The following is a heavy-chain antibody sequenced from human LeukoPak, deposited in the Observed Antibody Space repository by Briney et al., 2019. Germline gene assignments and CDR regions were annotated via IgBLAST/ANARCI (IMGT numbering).Heavy chain of an antibody. CDR2: IYSGGST. CDR1: EFTVSSXX. J-gene: IGHJ5*02. CDR3: ATGPYSSSSLST. V-gene: IGHV3-66*01. Sequence: GGSLRLSCAAAEFTVSSXXXXXVXQAPVXXLXWVSVIYSGGSTYYADSVKGRFTISRDNSKNTLYLQMNSLRAEDTAVYYCATGPYSSSSLSTWGQGTLVTVSS. D-gene: IGHD6-6*01.